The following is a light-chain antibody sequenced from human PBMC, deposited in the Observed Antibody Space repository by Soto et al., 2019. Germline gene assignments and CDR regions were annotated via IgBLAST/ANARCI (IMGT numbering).Light chain of an antibody. CDR1: QSVFSS. CDR3: QQYHNWPA. J-gene: IGKJ1*01. Sequence: ETVMTQSPATLSVSPGERATLSCRASQSVFSSLAWYQHKPGQAPRLLIYGAATRATGIPARFSGSGSGTEFTLTISSLQSDDIAVYYCQQYHNWPAFGQGTQVDIK. CDR2: GAA. V-gene: IGKV3-15*01.